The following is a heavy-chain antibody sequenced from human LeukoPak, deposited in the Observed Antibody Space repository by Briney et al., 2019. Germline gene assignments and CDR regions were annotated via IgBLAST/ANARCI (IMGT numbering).Heavy chain of an antibody. V-gene: IGHV3-7*01. CDR3: ARDHCDYIWGSYRFSCAFDI. D-gene: IGHD3-16*02. J-gene: IGHJ3*02. Sequence: GGSLRLSCAASGFTFSSYWMSWVRQAPGKGLEWVANTKQDGSEKYYVDSVKGRFTISRDNAKNSLYLQMNSLRAEDTAVYYCARDHCDYIWGSYRFSCAFDIWGQGTMVTVSS. CDR2: TKQDGSEK. CDR1: GFTFSSYW.